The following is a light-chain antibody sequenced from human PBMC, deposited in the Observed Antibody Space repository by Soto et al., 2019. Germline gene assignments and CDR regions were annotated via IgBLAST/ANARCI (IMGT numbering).Light chain of an antibody. CDR2: EVS. V-gene: IGLV2-14*01. CDR1: SSDVGGYNF. CDR3: SSYTNSSPLVL. J-gene: IGLJ2*01. Sequence: QSALTQPASVSGSPGQSITISCTGTSSDVGGYNFVSWYQHHPGKAPKLIIYEVSNRPSGVSNRFSASKSGNTASLTIFGLQAEDEADYYCSSYTNSSPLVLFGGGTKVTVL.